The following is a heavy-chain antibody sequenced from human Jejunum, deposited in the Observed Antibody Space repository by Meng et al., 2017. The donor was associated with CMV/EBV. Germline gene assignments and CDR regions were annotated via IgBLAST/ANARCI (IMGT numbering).Heavy chain of an antibody. Sequence: ASGFTFSPYGMSWVRQAPGKGLEWVSAIGGSDGNTYYADSVKGRFTISRDNSKNTLYLQMSSLRGEDTAVYYCAKSASAWYFNWFDPWGQGTLVTVSS. J-gene: IGHJ5*02. CDR1: GFTFSPYG. D-gene: IGHD6-13*01. CDR3: AKSASAWYFNWFDP. CDR2: IGGSDGNT. V-gene: IGHV3-23*01.